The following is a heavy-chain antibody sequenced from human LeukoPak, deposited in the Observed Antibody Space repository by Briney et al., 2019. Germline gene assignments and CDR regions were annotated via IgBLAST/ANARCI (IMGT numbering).Heavy chain of an antibody. J-gene: IGHJ5*02. Sequence: GGSLRLSCAASGFTFSSYEMNWVRQAPGKGLEWVSYISSSGSTIYYADSVKGRFTISRDNAKNSLYLQMSSLRAEDTAVYYCARESYSSGVNWFDPWGQGTLVTVSS. CDR3: ARESYSSGVNWFDP. D-gene: IGHD6-19*01. CDR1: GFTFSSYE. CDR2: ISSSGSTI. V-gene: IGHV3-48*03.